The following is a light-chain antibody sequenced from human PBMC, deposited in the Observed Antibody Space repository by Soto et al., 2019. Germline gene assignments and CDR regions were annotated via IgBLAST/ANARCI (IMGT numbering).Light chain of an antibody. V-gene: IGKV3-15*01. Sequence: ETVMTQSPATLSVSPWERATLSCRASQNVTLSLAWYQQKPGQAPRLLIYGAATRATGVPASFSGGGSGTAFTLPISSMQYEDFVVYYCQQHNSWPPITFGQGTRLEIK. CDR1: QNVTLS. CDR3: QQHNSWPPIT. J-gene: IGKJ5*01. CDR2: GAA.